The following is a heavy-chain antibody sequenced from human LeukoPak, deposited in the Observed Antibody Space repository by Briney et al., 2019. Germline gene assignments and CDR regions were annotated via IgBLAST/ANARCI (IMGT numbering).Heavy chain of an antibody. D-gene: IGHD3-16*01. CDR1: GGSISSGGYY. V-gene: IGHV4-30-2*01. CDR2: IYHSGST. J-gene: IGHJ3*02. CDR3: ASFTFESAFDI. Sequence: SETLSLTCTVSGGSISSGGYYWSWIRQPPGKGLEWIGYIYHSGSTYYNPSLKSRVTISVDRSKNQFSLKLSSVTAADTAVYYCASFTFESAFDIWGQGTMVTVSS.